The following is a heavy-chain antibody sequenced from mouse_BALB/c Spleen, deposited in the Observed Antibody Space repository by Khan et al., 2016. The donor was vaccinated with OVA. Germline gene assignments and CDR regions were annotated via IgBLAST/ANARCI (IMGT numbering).Heavy chain of an antibody. Sequence: EVQLQESGPGLVKPSQSLSLTCTVTGYSIPSDYAWNWIRQFPGNKLEWMGYISSTGSTRYNPSLKSRISITRDTSKNQFFLHLNSVTTEDTATYYCARSLYYSDSYAMDYWGQGTSVTVSS. CDR2: ISSTGST. V-gene: IGHV3-2*02. CDR3: ARSLYYSDSYAMDY. CDR1: GYSIPSDYA. J-gene: IGHJ4*01. D-gene: IGHD2-13*01.